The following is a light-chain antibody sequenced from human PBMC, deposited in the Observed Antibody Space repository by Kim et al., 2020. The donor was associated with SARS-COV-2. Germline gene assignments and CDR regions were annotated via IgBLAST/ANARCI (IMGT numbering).Light chain of an antibody. Sequence: DIQMTQSPSSLSASVGDRVTLTCRASQSINSYLNWYQQKPGKAPKLLIYAASSLQSGVPSRFRGSGSGSDFTLTISSLQPDDFATYYCQQGYSTPLTFGGGTKVDIK. J-gene: IGKJ4*01. CDR1: QSINSY. CDR2: AAS. CDR3: QQGYSTPLT. V-gene: IGKV1-39*01.